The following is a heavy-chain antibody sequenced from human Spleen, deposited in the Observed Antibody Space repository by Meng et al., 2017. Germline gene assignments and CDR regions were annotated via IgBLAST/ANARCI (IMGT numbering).Heavy chain of an antibody. CDR2: INHSGST. D-gene: IGHD4-11*01. V-gene: IGHV4-34*01. CDR3: ARGPTTMAHDFDY. CDR1: GGSFSDYY. Sequence: QVQVQLLGEGLVKPSGTLSLTCVVSGGSFSDYYWSWIRQPPGKGLEWIGEINHSGSTNYNPSLESRATISVATSQNNLSLKLSSETAADSAVYYCARGPTTMAHDFDYWGQGTLVTVSS. J-gene: IGHJ4*02.